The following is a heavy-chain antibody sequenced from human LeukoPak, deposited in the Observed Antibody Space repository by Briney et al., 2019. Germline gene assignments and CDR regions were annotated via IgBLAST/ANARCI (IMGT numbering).Heavy chain of an antibody. CDR3: AREQYDSDDAFAI. V-gene: IGHV3-33*01. CDR1: GSTFSDYG. CDR2: IWYDGSNK. J-gene: IGHJ3*02. D-gene: IGHD3-16*01. Sequence: GGSLRLSCAASGSTFSDYGMHWARQAPGKGLEWVAVIWYDGSNKYYADSVQGRFTVSRDNSKNTLDLQMSSLRAEDTAVYYCAREQYDSDDAFAIWGQRTWLTVSA.